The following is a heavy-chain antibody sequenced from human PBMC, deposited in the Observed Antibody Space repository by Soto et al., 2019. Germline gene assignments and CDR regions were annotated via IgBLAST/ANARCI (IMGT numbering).Heavy chain of an antibody. CDR3: AHSIPPRIFSY. J-gene: IGHJ4*02. CDR1: GFSLTSSGVG. V-gene: IGHV2-5*02. D-gene: IGHD3-3*01. Sequence: QITLKESGPTLVKPTQTLTLTCTFSGFSLTSSGVGVGWVRQPPGKALEWLALIYWDDDKRYSPSLKSRLTITKDTSKNQVVLTMTTMDPVDTGTYYCAHSIPPRIFSYWGQGTLVTVSS. CDR2: IYWDDDK.